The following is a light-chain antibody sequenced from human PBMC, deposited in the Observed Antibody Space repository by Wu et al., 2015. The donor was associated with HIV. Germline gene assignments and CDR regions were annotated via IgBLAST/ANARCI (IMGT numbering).Light chain of an antibody. CDR3: QQRSNWPLLS. Sequence: EIVLTQSPDILSLSPGERATLSCRASQSVRSSLAWYQQIPGQAPRLLIYDASNRATGIPARFXGSGSGTDFTLTISSLEPEDFAVYYCQQRSNWPLLSFGGGTKVEI. CDR1: QSVRSS. V-gene: IGKV3-11*01. CDR2: DAS. J-gene: IGKJ4*01.